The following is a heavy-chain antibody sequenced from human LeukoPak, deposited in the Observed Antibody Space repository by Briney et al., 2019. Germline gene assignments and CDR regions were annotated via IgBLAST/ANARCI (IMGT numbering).Heavy chain of an antibody. D-gene: IGHD2-15*01. CDR3: ARGVVAATGYDY. Sequence: SETLSLTCTVSGASISTNYWSWIRQPPEKGLEWIGYVYYSGNTNYNPSLKSRVTISVDTLKNQFSLKMSSVTAADTATYYCARGVVAATGYDYWGQGTLVTVSS. J-gene: IGHJ4*02. CDR1: GASISTNY. CDR2: VYYSGNT. V-gene: IGHV4-59*01.